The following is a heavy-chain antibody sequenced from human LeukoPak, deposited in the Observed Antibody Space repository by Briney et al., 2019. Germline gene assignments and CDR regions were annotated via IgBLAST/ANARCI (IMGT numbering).Heavy chain of an antibody. CDR3: VRHAGRTGGQ. J-gene: IGHJ4*02. Sequence: GGALRLSCAASGFSFGGHYMSWMRQAPGRGPEWISYISGNGGDIAYADSVKGRFTISRDNAKNSLHLQMNSLRVEDTAVYHCVRHAGRTGGQWGQGTLIAVSS. CDR1: GFSFGGHY. D-gene: IGHD3-10*01. CDR2: ISGNGGDI. V-gene: IGHV3-11*01.